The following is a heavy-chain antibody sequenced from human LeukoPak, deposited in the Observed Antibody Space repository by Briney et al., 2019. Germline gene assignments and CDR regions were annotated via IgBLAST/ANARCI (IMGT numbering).Heavy chain of an antibody. Sequence: SETLFLTCTVSGGSISSYYWSWIRQPPGKGLEWIGYIYYSGSTNYNPSLKSRVTISVDTSKNQFSLKLSSVTAADTAVYYCARGPVSRSSGWSRYAFDIWGQGTMVTVSS. CDR2: IYYSGST. J-gene: IGHJ3*02. V-gene: IGHV4-59*01. CDR1: GGSISSYY. D-gene: IGHD6-19*01. CDR3: ARGPVSRSSGWSRYAFDI.